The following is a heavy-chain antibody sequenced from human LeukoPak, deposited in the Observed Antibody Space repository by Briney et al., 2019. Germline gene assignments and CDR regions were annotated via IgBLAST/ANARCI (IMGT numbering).Heavy chain of an antibody. D-gene: IGHD2-8*02. J-gene: IGHJ4*02. Sequence: ASVKVSCKASGYIFTGYYMHWVRQAPGQGLEWMGWINPNSGGTNYAQKFQGRVTMTRDTSISTAYMELSSLRSEDTAVYYCATSPLAGDYDYWGQGTLVTVSS. CDR3: ATSPLAGDYDY. CDR1: GYIFTGYY. CDR2: INPNSGGT. V-gene: IGHV1-2*02.